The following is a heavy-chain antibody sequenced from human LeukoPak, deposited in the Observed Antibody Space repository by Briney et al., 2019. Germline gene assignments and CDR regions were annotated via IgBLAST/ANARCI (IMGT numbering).Heavy chain of an antibody. CDR1: GFTFSSYA. CDR2: ISSNGGST. Sequence: GGSLRLSCAASGFTFSSYAMHWVRQAPGKGLEYVSAISSNGGSTYYANSVKGRFTISRDNSKNTLYLQMGSLRAEDMAVYYCARDWDDFWSGYTDYWGQGTLVTVSS. D-gene: IGHD3-3*01. V-gene: IGHV3-64*01. J-gene: IGHJ4*02. CDR3: ARDWDDFWSGYTDY.